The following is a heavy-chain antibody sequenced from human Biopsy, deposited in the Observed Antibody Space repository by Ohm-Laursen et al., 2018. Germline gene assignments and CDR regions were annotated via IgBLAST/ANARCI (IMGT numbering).Heavy chain of an antibody. CDR3: AKGRDLRGGAEYFQH. J-gene: IGHJ1*01. D-gene: IGHD2-15*01. Sequence: ASVKVSCKVSGYTFTGQYLHWVRQVPGQGLEWMGWINPHSGTTKFAQDFQDRVTMTRDTSITTAYMELRRLRSDDTAVYYCAKGRDLRGGAEYFQHWGQGALVTVSS. CDR2: INPHSGTT. CDR1: GYTFTGQY. V-gene: IGHV1-2*02.